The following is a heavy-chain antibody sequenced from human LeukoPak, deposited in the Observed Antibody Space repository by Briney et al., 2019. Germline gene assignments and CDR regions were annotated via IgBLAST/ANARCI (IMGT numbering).Heavy chain of an antibody. CDR3: ATHYYYYGMDV. Sequence: PSETLSLTCTVSGGSISSYYWSWIRQPPGKGLEWIGYIYYSGSTNYNPSLKSRVTISVDTSKNQFSLKLSSVTAADTAVYYCATHYYYYGMDVWGQGTTVTVSS. CDR1: GGSISSYY. V-gene: IGHV4-59*08. CDR2: IYYSGST. J-gene: IGHJ6*02.